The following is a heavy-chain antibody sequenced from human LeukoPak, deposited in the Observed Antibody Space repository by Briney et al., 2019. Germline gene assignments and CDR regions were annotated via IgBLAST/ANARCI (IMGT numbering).Heavy chain of an antibody. CDR3: ARYDGYYYFDS. CDR2: ISGSGGST. J-gene: IGHJ4*02. D-gene: IGHD3-22*01. V-gene: IGHV3-23*01. Sequence: GGSLRLSCAASGFTFSSYAMSWVRQAPGKGLEWVSAISGSGGSTYYADSVKGRFTISRDNAKNSLYLQMNSLRAEDTALYYCARYDGYYYFDSWGQGTLVTVSS. CDR1: GFTFSSYA.